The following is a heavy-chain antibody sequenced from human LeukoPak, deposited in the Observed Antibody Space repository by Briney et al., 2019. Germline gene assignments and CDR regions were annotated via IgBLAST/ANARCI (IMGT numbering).Heavy chain of an antibody. CDR1: GFTFSNSW. D-gene: IGHD3-10*01. J-gene: IGHJ4*02. CDR3: ATEAYYHFDY. V-gene: IGHV3-7*01. Sequence: GGSLRLSCAASGFTFSNSWMGWVRQAPGKGLEWVAHIQQHGNEKYYVDSVKGRFTISRDNAKNSLYLQMNSLGAEDTAVYYCATEAYYHFDYWGQGTLVTVSS. CDR2: IQQHGNEK.